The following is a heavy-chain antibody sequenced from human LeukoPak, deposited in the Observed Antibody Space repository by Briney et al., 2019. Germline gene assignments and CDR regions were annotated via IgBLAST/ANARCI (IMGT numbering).Heavy chain of an antibody. CDR2: IYPSGDS. J-gene: IGHJ4*02. CDR3: ARGYDRNGYQSRGFDY. CDR1: SGSISTYY. Sequence: SETLSLTCTVSSGSISTYYWNWIRQPPGKGLEWIGRIYPSGDSQYSPSFRSRATISLDTRNQFSLKLSSVTAADTAVYFCARGYDRNGYQSRGFDYWGQGALVNVSS. V-gene: IGHV4-4*09. D-gene: IGHD3-22*01.